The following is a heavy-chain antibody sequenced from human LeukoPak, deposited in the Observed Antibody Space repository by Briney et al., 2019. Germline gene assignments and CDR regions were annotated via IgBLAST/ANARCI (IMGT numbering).Heavy chain of an antibody. CDR1: GFPFSFYE. D-gene: IGHD6-19*01. Sequence: GGSLILSCVVSGFPFSFYELNWARQAPGKGLEWVSNIGASSIPKYYADSVKGRFSISRDNARNSLYLQMNSLRVEDTAVYYCALLAVASDFDYWGQGALVTVSS. CDR3: ALLAVASDFDY. J-gene: IGHJ4*02. V-gene: IGHV3-48*03. CDR2: IGASSIPK.